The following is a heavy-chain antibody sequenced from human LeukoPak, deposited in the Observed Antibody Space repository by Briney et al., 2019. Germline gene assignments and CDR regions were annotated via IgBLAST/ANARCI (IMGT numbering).Heavy chain of an antibody. CDR2: INPSGGST. CDR1: GYTFTIYY. D-gene: IGHD3-3*01. CDR3: ARVGRTARREVYYDFWSGLHITPGAFDI. Sequence: GASVKVSCRASGYTFTIYYMHWVRQAPGQGLEWMGIINPSGGSTSYAQKFQGRVTITRGMSTSTVYMELSSLRSEDTAVYYCARVGRTARREVYYDFWSGLHITPGAFDIWGQGTMVTVSS. V-gene: IGHV1-46*01. J-gene: IGHJ3*02.